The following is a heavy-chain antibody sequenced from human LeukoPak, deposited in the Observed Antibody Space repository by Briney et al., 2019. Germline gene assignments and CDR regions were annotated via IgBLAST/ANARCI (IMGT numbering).Heavy chain of an antibody. J-gene: IGHJ4*02. CDR1: GGSFSGYY. V-gene: IGHV4-34*01. CDR3: ARSTGRWLQIPYFDY. CDR2: INHSGST. D-gene: IGHD5-24*01. Sequence: SETLSLTCAVYGGSFSGYYWSWIRQPPGKGLEWIGEINHSGSTNYNPSLKSRVTISVDTSKNQFSLKLSSVTAADTAVYYCARSTGRWLQIPYFDYWGQGTLVTVSS.